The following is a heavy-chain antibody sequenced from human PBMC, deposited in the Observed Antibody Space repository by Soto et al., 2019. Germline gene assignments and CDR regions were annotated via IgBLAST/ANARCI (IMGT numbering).Heavy chain of an antibody. Sequence: SETLSLTCTVSGGSISSYYWSWIRQPPGKGLEWIGYIYYSGSTNYNPSLKGRVTISVDTSKNQFSLKLSSVTAADTAVYYCARHRIVLMANWFDPWGQGTLVTVSS. J-gene: IGHJ5*02. CDR1: GGSISSYY. CDR3: ARHRIVLMANWFDP. D-gene: IGHD2-8*01. CDR2: IYYSGST. V-gene: IGHV4-59*08.